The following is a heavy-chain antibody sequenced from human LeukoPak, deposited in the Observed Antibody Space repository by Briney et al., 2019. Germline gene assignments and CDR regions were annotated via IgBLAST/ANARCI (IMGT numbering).Heavy chain of an antibody. D-gene: IGHD6-13*01. V-gene: IGHV4-59*11. Sequence: PSETLSLTCTVPGGSISSHYRSWLRQPPGKGLEWIGYIYYSGSTNYNPSLKSRVTISVDTSKNQFSLKLSSVTAADTAVYYYARYSSSWSPYYFDYWGQGTLVTVSS. CDR3: ARYSSSWSPYYFDY. CDR2: IYYSGST. CDR1: GGSISSHY. J-gene: IGHJ4*02.